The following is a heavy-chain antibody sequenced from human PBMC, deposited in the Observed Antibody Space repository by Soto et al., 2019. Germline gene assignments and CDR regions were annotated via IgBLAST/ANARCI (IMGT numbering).Heavy chain of an antibody. CDR1: DGSISDYY. CDR3: ARDGGRLMIVSIDV. Sequence: SETLSLTCTVSDGSISDYYWSWIRHPAGKGLEWIGRFFASGSTNYNPSLKSRVTMSVDTSKNQFSLRLSSVTAADTAVYYCARDGGRLMIVSIDVWGRGTTVTVSS. D-gene: IGHD3-16*01. J-gene: IGHJ6*02. V-gene: IGHV4-4*07. CDR2: FFASGST.